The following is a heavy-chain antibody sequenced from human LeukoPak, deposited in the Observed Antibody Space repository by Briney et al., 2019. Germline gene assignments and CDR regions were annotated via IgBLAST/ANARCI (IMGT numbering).Heavy chain of an antibody. D-gene: IGHD2-15*01. CDR1: GVSISRYY. CDR3: ARALGCSGGSCYRKTNYFDY. Sequence: PSETLSLTCTVSGVSISRYYWSWVRQPPGKGLEWIGYVYYSGSTNYNPSLKSRVTISVDTSKNQFSLKLSSVTAADTAVYYCARALGCSGGSCYRKTNYFDYWGQGTLVTVSS. V-gene: IGHV4-59*12. J-gene: IGHJ4*02. CDR2: VYYSGST.